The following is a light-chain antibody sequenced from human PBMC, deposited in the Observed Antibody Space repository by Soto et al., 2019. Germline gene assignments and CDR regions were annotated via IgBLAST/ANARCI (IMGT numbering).Light chain of an antibody. CDR1: QTIFYGSNPRNS. CDR3: QQYSDTPWT. V-gene: IGKV4-1*01. Sequence: DIVLTQSPDSLAVSLGERATINCKSSQTIFYGSNPRNSLAWYQQKPGQPPKVLIYWASTREFGVPDRFSGSGSGTDFTLTISSLQAEDVAVYYCQQYSDTPWTFGQGTKVEIQ. J-gene: IGKJ1*01. CDR2: WAS.